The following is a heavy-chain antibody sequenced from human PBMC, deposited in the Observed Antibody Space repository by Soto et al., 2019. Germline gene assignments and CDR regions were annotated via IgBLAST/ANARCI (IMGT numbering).Heavy chain of an antibody. V-gene: IGHV3-23*01. Sequence: GGSLRLSCAASGFTFSSYAMNWVRQAPGKGPEWVSSISGSGGSTYYGDSVKGRFTISRDNSKNTLYLQMNSLRAEDTAIYYCAKGPPKGLRSFYYFDYWGQGTLVTVSS. CDR1: GFTFSSYA. D-gene: IGHD3-16*01. J-gene: IGHJ4*02. CDR3: AKGPPKGLRSFYYFDY. CDR2: ISGSGGST.